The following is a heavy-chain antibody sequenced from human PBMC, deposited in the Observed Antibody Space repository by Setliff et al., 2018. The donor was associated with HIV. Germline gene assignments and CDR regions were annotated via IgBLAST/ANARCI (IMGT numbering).Heavy chain of an antibody. CDR3: SRDPAPSSSASYFQH. J-gene: IGHJ1*01. Sequence: EASVKVSCKASGYTFTSYYMHWVRQAPGQGLEWMGILNPSSGSTTYAQKFQGRVTMTRDTSTSTVYMELSSLRSEDTAVYYCSRDPAPSSSASYFQHWCQGTPVTVSS. D-gene: IGHD6-6*01. CDR2: LNPSSGST. V-gene: IGHV1-46*01. CDR1: GYTFTSYY.